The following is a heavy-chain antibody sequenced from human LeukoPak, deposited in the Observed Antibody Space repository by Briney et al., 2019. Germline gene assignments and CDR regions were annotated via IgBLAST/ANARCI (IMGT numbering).Heavy chain of an antibody. J-gene: IGHJ4*02. Sequence: SETLSLTCTASGGSISSYYWSWIRQPPGKGLEWIGYIYYGGSTNYNPSLKSRVTISVDTSKNQFSLKLSSVTAADTAVYYCARYYYDSSGYYFNYWGQGTLVTVSS. V-gene: IGHV4-59*08. CDR1: GGSISSYY. CDR2: IYYGGST. D-gene: IGHD3-22*01. CDR3: ARYYYDSSGYYFNY.